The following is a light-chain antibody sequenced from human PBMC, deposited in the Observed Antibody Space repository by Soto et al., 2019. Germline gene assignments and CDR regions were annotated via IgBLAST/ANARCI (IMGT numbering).Light chain of an antibody. CDR1: QSVSTY. CDR3: QRRSDRAST. Sequence: EIVLTQSPATLSLSPGERVTLSCRASQSVSTYLAWYQQRPGQAPRLLIYDASNRATGIPARFSGSGSGTDFTLTISSLEAEDCAVYYCQRRSDRASTFGGGTKGQIK. V-gene: IGKV3-11*01. CDR2: DAS. J-gene: IGKJ4*01.